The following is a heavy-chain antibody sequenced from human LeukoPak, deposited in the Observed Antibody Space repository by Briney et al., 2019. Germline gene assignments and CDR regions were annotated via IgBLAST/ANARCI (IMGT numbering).Heavy chain of an antibody. CDR1: GGSISSSSYY. Sequence: PSETLSLTCTVSGGSISSSSYYWGWIRQPPGKGLEWIGSIYYSGSTYYNPSLKSRVTMSVDTSKNQFSLKLSSVTAADTAVYYCARDERRYGLDYWGQGTLVSVSS. J-gene: IGHJ4*02. CDR3: ARDERRYGLDY. V-gene: IGHV4-39*07. CDR2: IYYSGST. D-gene: IGHD4-17*01.